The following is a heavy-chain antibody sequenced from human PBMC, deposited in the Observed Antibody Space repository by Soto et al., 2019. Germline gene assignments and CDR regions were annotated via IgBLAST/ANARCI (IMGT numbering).Heavy chain of an antibody. CDR3: ARGWFGPDV. D-gene: IGHD3-10*01. CDR2: IDNAGTDS. Sequence: EVQLVESGGGLVQPGGSLRLSCAASGFTLSGRSMHWVRQAPGKGLVWVSGIDNAGTDSTYADSVKGRFTSSRDNAKNKLYLQMNSLRVENTAVYYCARGWFGPDVWGKGTTVTFSS. V-gene: IGHV3-74*01. CDR1: GFTLSGRS. J-gene: IGHJ6*04.